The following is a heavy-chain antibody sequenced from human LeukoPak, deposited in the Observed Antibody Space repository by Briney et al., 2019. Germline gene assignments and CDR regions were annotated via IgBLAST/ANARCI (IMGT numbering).Heavy chain of an antibody. CDR1: GGSISSYY. V-gene: IGHV4-59*01. D-gene: IGHD3-22*01. CDR2: IYYSGST. Sequence: PSETLSLTCTVSGGSISSYYWSWIRQPPGKGLEWIGYIYYSGSTNYNPSLKSRVTISVDTSKNQFSLKLSSVTAADTAVYYCARDSSGYYELDYRGQGTLITVSS. J-gene: IGHJ4*02. CDR3: ARDSSGYYELDY.